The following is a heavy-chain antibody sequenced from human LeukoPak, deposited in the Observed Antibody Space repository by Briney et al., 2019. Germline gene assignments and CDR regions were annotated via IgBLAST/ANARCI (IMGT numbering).Heavy chain of an antibody. J-gene: IGHJ4*02. CDR3: ARDGGGWFGELSPPL. V-gene: IGHV4-4*07. D-gene: IGHD3-10*01. CDR1: GGSISNYY. CDR2: IYTTGSI. Sequence: PSETLSLTCTVSGGSISNYYWNWIRQPAGKGLEWIGRIYTTGSINYNPSLKSRITMSVDTSKNQFSLKLSSVTAADTAVYYCARDGGGWFGELSPPLWGQGTLVTVSS.